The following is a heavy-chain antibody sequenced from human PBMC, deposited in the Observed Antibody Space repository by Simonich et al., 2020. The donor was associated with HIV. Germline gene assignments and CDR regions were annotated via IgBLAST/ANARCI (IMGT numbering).Heavy chain of an antibody. CDR2: VNNSGST. CDR1: GGPSSYS. CDR3: ARAGLTMVRGVPGAFDI. Sequence: QVQQQQWGAGLLKPSDTLSLTCAVYGGPSSYSCSWVRQPPGKGLEWIGEVNNSGSTKNNPSRRSRVSRSVGTSKNQVSLKLSSVTAADTAVYYCARAGLTMVRGVPGAFDIWGQGTMVTVSS. D-gene: IGHD3-10*01. V-gene: IGHV4-34*01. J-gene: IGHJ3*02.